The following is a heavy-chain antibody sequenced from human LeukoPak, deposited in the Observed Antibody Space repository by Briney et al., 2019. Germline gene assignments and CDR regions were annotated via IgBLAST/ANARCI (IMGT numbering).Heavy chain of an antibody. Sequence: PGGSLRLSCAASGFTFSSYAMSWVRQAPGKGLEWVSATSGSGGSTYYADSVKGRFTISRDNSKNTLYLQMNSLRAEDTAVYYCATFVEMATIVDYWGQGTLVTVSS. V-gene: IGHV3-23*01. J-gene: IGHJ4*02. CDR3: ATFVEMATIVDY. CDR1: GFTFSSYA. D-gene: IGHD5-24*01. CDR2: TSGSGGST.